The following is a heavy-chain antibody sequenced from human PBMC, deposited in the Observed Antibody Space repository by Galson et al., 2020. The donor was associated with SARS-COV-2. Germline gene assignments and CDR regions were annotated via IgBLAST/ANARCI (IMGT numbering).Heavy chain of an antibody. CDR3: ARDIYSNYHGPFDY. D-gene: IGHD4-4*01. V-gene: IGHV3-30*04. CDR1: GFTFSSYA. Sequence: GGSLRLSCAASGFTFSSYAMHWVRQAPGKGLEWVAVISYDGSNKYYADSVKGRFTISRDNSKNTLYLQMNSLRAEDTAVYYCARDIYSNYHGPFDYWGQGTLVTVSS. J-gene: IGHJ4*02. CDR2: ISYDGSNK.